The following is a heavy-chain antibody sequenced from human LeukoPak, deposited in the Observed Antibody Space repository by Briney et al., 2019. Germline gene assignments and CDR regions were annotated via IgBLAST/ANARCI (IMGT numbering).Heavy chain of an antibody. V-gene: IGHV1-18*01. CDR3: ARDLGQAAAGTNFGYFDL. D-gene: IGHD6-13*01. Sequence: GASVKVSCKASGYTFTSYGISWVRQAPGQGLEWMGWISAYNGNTNYAQKLQGRVTMTTDTSTSTAYMELRSLRSDDTAVYYCARDLGQAAAGTNFGYFDLWGRGTLVTVSS. J-gene: IGHJ2*01. CDR1: GYTFTSYG. CDR2: ISAYNGNT.